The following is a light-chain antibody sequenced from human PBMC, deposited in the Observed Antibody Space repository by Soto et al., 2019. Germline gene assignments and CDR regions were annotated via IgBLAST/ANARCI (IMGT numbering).Light chain of an antibody. CDR2: KAS. V-gene: IGKV1-5*03. Sequence: DIQMTQSPSTLSASEGDRVTITCRASQSIDNWLAWYQQKPGKAPKLLIYKASTLESGVPSRFSGSGSRTEFTLTLSSLQPDDFSTYYCQQYSSYSSGTFGQGTKVEIK. CDR3: QQYSSYSSGT. CDR1: QSIDNW. J-gene: IGKJ1*01.